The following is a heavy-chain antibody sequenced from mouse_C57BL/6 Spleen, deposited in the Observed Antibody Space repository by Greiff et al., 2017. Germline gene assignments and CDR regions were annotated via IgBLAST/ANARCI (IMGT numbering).Heavy chain of an antibody. CDR3: ASLYDYDRGYYFYT. CDR2: IHPNSGST. CDR1: GYTFTSYW. Sequence: VQLQQPGAELVKPGASVKLSCKASGYTFTSYWMHWVKQRPGQGLEWIGMIHPNSGSTNYNEKFKSKATLTVDKSSSTAYMQLSSLTSEDSAVYYCASLYDYDRGYYFYTRGDGATLTVSS. V-gene: IGHV1-64*01. D-gene: IGHD2-4*01. J-gene: IGHJ2*01.